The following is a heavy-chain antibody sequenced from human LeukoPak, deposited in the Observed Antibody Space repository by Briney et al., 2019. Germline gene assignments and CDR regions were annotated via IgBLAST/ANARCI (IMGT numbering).Heavy chain of an antibody. Sequence: ASVKVSCKASGYTFTSYAIHWVRQAPGQRLEWLGWISAGNGNTKYSQNFQGRVTFISNTSATTAFMELSSLRSEDAAVYYCARDSGSGSNDYWGQGTLVTVSS. J-gene: IGHJ4*02. CDR1: GYTFTSYA. CDR3: ARDSGSGSNDY. D-gene: IGHD1-26*01. CDR2: ISAGNGNT. V-gene: IGHV1-3*01.